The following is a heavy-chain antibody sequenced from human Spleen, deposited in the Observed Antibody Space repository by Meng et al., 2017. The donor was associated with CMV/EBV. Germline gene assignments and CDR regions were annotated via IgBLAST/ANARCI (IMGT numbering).Heavy chain of an antibody. V-gene: IGHV3-30*02. CDR1: GFTFNNYG. CDR2: VRFDGTDK. CDR3: AKDSAYDSSRTFDH. J-gene: IGHJ4*02. Sequence: GESLKISCAASGFTFNNYGMHWVRQAPGKGLEWVAFVRFDGTDKYYADSVKGRFTVSRDNAKNSLYLQMNSLRPEDTALYYCAKDSAYDSSRTFDHWGQGTLVTVSS. D-gene: IGHD3-22*01.